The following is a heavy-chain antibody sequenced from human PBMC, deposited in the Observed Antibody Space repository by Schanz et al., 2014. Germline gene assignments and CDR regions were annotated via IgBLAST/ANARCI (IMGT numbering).Heavy chain of an antibody. CDR1: GYSFTTYD. CDR2: MNPTTGNR. J-gene: IGHJ4*02. V-gene: IGHV1-8*01. D-gene: IGHD4-17*01. Sequence: QVQLVQSGAEVKKPGASVRVSCKASGYSFTTYDVNWVRQATGQGLEWMGWMNPTTGNRGYAQNFQGRVTMTRDTSLKTAYMEMTVLKFEDACLYYCAIHYGDRPLWGQGTLIAVSS. CDR3: AIHYGDRPL.